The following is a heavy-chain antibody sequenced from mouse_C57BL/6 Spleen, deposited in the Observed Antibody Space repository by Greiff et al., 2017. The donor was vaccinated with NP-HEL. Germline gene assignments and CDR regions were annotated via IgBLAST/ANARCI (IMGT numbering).Heavy chain of an antibody. D-gene: IGHD1-1*01. V-gene: IGHV1-47*01. CDR2: FHPYNDDT. J-gene: IGHJ3*01. CDR3: ARGGYYGSPRFAY. Sequence: VKVVESGAELVKPGASVKMSCKASGYTFTTYPIEWMKQNHGKSLEWIGNFHPYNDDTKYNEKFKGKATLTVEKSSSTVYLELSRLTSDDSAVYYCARGGYYGSPRFAYWGQGTLVTVSA. CDR1: GYTFTTYP.